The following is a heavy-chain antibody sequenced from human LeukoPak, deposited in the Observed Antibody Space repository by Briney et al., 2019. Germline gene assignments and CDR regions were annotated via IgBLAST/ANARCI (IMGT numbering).Heavy chain of an antibody. CDR3: ASVSLGGYSYFSSFDY. D-gene: IGHD5-18*01. Sequence: ASVKVSCKASGYTFTSYYMHWVRQAPGQGLEWMGIINPSGGSTSYAQKFQGRVTMTRDTSTSTVYMELSSLRSEDTAVYYCASVSLGGYSYFSSFDYWGQGTLVTVSS. V-gene: IGHV1-46*01. CDR1: GYTFTSYY. CDR2: INPSGGST. J-gene: IGHJ4*02.